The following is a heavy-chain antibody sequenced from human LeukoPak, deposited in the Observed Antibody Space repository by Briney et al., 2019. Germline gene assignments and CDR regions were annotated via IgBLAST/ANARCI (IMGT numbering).Heavy chain of an antibody. CDR1: GFTFSSYS. Sequence: PGGSLRLSCAASGFTFSSYSMNWVRQAPGKGLEWVSSISSSSSYIYYADSVKGRFTISRDNAKNSLYLQMNSLRAEDTAVYYCASNAAIFGVVTNVDDYWGQGTLVTVSS. J-gene: IGHJ4*02. V-gene: IGHV3-21*01. CDR3: ASNAAIFGVVTNVDDY. CDR2: ISSSSSYI. D-gene: IGHD3-3*01.